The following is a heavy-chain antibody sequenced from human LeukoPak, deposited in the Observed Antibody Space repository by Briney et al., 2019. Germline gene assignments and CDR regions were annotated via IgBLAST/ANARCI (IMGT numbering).Heavy chain of an antibody. D-gene: IGHD3-10*01. J-gene: IGHJ4*02. CDR3: ASILRSSSGYYFDY. CDR2: IYSGGST. CDR1: GFTVSSNY. Sequence: DGSLRLSCAASGFTVSSNYMSWVRQAPGKGLEWVSVIYSGGSTYYADSVKGRFTISRDNSKNTLYLQMNSLRAEDTAVYYCASILRSSSGYYFDYWGQGTLDTVSS. V-gene: IGHV3-53*01.